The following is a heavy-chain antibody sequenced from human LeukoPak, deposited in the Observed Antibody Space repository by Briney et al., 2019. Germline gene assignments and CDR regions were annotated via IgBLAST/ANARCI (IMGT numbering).Heavy chain of an antibody. D-gene: IGHD4-17*01. Sequence: SETLSLTCAVYGGSFSDSYWSWIRQPPGEGLEWVGEISHSGDTNYNPSLKSRVTISVDTSKNQFSLKLSSVTAADTAVYYCARTSSVTTARYFDYWGQGTLVTVSS. V-gene: IGHV4-34*01. J-gene: IGHJ4*02. CDR2: ISHSGDT. CDR1: GGSFSDSY. CDR3: ARTSSVTTARYFDY.